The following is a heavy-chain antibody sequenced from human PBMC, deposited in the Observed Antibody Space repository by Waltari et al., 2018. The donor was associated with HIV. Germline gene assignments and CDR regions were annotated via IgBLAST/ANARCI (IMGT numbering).Heavy chain of an antibody. CDR2: INPNSGGT. CDR1: GYTYTGYN. V-gene: IGHV1-2*06. Sequence: QVQLVQSGAELKKPGASVKVYCKTSGYTYTGYNINWVRQAPGQGLEWMGRINPNSGGTNYAQKFQGRVTMTRDTSISTAYMELSRLRSDETAVYYCASPGDYGDGACDIWGQGTMVTVSS. D-gene: IGHD3-16*01. J-gene: IGHJ3*02. CDR3: ASPGDYGDGACDI.